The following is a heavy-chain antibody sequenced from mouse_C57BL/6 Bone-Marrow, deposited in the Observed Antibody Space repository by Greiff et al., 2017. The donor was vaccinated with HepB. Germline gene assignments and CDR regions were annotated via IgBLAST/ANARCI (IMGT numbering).Heavy chain of an antibody. V-gene: IGHV5-9-1*02. CDR2: ISSGGDYI. J-gene: IGHJ4*01. Sequence: EVQLVESGEGLVKPGGSLKLSCAASGFTFSSYAMSWVRQTPEKRLEWVAYISSGGDYIYYADTVKGRFTISRDNARNTLYLQMSSLKSEDTAMYYCTRDHYYGSCYAMDYWGQGTSVTVSS. CDR3: TRDHYYGSCYAMDY. D-gene: IGHD1-1*01. CDR1: GFTFSSYA.